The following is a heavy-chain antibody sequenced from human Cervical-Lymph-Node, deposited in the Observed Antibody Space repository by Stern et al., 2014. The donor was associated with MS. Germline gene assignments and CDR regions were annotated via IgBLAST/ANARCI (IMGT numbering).Heavy chain of an antibody. V-gene: IGHV3-30-3*01. J-gene: IGHJ4*02. CDR3: ARDSEQHLIRYFDY. Sequence: MQLVESGGGVVQPGRSLRLTCAASGFTFSSYAMHWVRQAPGKGLGWVAIISYDGSNKYYADSVKGRFTISRDNSKNTLYLQLNRLRAEDTAVYYCARDSEQHLIRYFDYWGQGTLVTVSS. CDR2: ISYDGSNK. D-gene: IGHD6-13*01. CDR1: GFTFSSYA.